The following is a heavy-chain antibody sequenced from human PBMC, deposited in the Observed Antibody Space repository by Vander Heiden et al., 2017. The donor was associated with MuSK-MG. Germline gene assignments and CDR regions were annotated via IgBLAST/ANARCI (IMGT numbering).Heavy chain of an antibody. D-gene: IGHD2-15*01. CDR3: AKVRGDIVVVGAALGRWFDP. Sequence: EVQLVESGGGLVQPGGSLRLSCAASGFTFSSYAMSWVRQAPGKGLEWVSAISGSGGSTYYADSVKGRFTISRDNSKNTLYLQRNSLRAEDTAVYYCAKVRGDIVVVGAALGRWFDPWGQGTLVTVSS. CDR1: GFTFSSYA. V-gene: IGHV3-23*04. J-gene: IGHJ5*02. CDR2: ISGSGGST.